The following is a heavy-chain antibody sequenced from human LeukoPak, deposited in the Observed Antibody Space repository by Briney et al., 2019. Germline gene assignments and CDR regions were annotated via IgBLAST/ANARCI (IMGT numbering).Heavy chain of an antibody. CDR1: VGTFSSYA. V-gene: IGHV1-69*04. Sequence: ASVKVSCKASVGTFSSYAISWMRQAPGQGLEWMGRIIPILGIANYAHKFQGRVTITADKSTSTAYMELSSLRSEDTAMYYCARESYSGNPYFDYWGQGTLVTVSS. J-gene: IGHJ4*02. D-gene: IGHD4-23*01. CDR2: IIPILGIA. CDR3: ARESYSGNPYFDY.